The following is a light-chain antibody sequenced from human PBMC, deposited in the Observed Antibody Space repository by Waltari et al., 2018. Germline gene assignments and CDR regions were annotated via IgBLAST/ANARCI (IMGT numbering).Light chain of an antibody. J-gene: IGKJ3*01. CDR2: AAS. CDR1: QSISSY. Sequence: DIQMTQSPSSLSASVGDRVTITCRASQSISSYLNWYQQKPGQAPKPLIYAASSLQSGVPSRFSGSGAGTDFTLTISSLQPEDFATYYCQQSYSTPLTFGPETKVDIK. V-gene: IGKV1-39*01. CDR3: QQSYSTPLT.